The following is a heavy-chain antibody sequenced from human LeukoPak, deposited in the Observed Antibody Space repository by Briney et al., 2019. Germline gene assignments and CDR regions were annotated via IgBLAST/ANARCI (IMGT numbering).Heavy chain of an antibody. CDR2: TSHDGSNK. CDR3: AASGIQLWSWYFDL. Sequence: GRSLRLSCAASGFTFSSYAMHWVRQAPGKGLEWVAVTSHDGSNKYYADSVKGRFTISRDNAKNSLYLQMNSLRAEDTAVYYCAASGIQLWSWYFDLWGRGTLVTVSS. CDR1: GFTFSSYA. D-gene: IGHD5-18*01. J-gene: IGHJ2*01. V-gene: IGHV3-30-3*01.